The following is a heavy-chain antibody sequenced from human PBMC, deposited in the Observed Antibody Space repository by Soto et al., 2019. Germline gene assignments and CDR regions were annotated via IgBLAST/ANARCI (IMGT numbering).Heavy chain of an antibody. CDR3: ARGNCSSPNCYSFSGYYGMDV. CDR1: GGSISSYY. D-gene: IGHD2-2*01. Sequence: PSATLSLTCTVSGGSISSYYWSWIRPPAGKGLEWIGRIYTSGSTNYNPSLKSRVTMSLDTSKNQFSLKLTSVTSADTALYYCARGNCSSPNCYSFSGYYGMDVWGQGTTVTVSS. CDR2: IYTSGST. J-gene: IGHJ6*02. V-gene: IGHV4-4*07.